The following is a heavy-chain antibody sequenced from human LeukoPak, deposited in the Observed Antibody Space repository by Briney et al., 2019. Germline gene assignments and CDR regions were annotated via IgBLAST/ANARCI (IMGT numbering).Heavy chain of an antibody. J-gene: IGHJ4*02. Sequence: PGGSLTLSCAASGFPFSSYSMHWVRQAPGKGLERLSYISSSSTTIYNADSVRGRFTISRDNAKNSLFLQMNSLRAEDTAVYSCARGGGFCGSTSCYGIDSWGQGTLVTVSS. CDR3: ARGGGFCGSTSCYGIDS. CDR2: ISSSSTTI. V-gene: IGHV3-48*01. D-gene: IGHD2-2*01. CDR1: GFPFSSYS.